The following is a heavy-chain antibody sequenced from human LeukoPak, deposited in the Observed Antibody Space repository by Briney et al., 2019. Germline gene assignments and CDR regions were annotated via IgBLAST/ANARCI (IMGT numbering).Heavy chain of an antibody. CDR1: GFTSSSYS. D-gene: IGHD1-14*01. CDR3: ARDFGIDY. J-gene: IGHJ4*02. Sequence: AGGSLRLSCAASGFTSSSYSMNWVRQAPGKGLEWVSSISSSSSYIYCADSVKGRFTISRDYAKNSLYLQMNSLRAEDTAVYYCARDFGIDYWGQGTLVTVSS. CDR2: ISSSSSYI. V-gene: IGHV3-21*01.